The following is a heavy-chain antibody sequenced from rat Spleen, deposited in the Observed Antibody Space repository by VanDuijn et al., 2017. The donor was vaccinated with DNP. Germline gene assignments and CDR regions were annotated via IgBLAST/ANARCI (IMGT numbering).Heavy chain of an antibody. V-gene: IGHV5S13*01. CDR2: ISTGGGNT. Sequence: EVQLVESGGGLVQPGRSLKLSCAASGFTFSNYGMAWVRQAPTKGLEWVASISTGGGNTYYRDSVKGRFTISRDNAKNTQYLQLDSLRSEDTATYYCATYYGYNWYFDFWGPGTMVTVSS. CDR1: GFTFSNYG. CDR3: ATYYGYNWYFDF. J-gene: IGHJ1*01. D-gene: IGHD1-9*01.